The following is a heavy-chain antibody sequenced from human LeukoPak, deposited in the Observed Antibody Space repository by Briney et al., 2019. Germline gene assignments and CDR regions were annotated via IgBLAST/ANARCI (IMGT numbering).Heavy chain of an antibody. Sequence: ASVKVSCKASGYTFTSYAIHWVRQAPGQRLEWMGWINAGNGNTKYSQKLQGRVTITRDTSASTAYMELSSLRSEDTAVYYCARSDIVDTITPWNWLDPWGQGTLVTVSS. CDR2: INAGNGNT. CDR3: ARSDIVDTITPWNWLDP. D-gene: IGHD5-12*01. J-gene: IGHJ5*02. CDR1: GYTFTSYA. V-gene: IGHV1-3*01.